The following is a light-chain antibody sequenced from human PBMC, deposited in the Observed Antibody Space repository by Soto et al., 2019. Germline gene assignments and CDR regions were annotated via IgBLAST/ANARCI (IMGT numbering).Light chain of an antibody. Sequence: QSVLTQPPSVSAAPGQKVTMSCSGGSSNIGNYYVSWHQQLPGTAPKLLIYENDKRPSGIPDRFSGSKSGTSATLGITGLQAGNKADDYGGTGDSSLCLCVVGPGTKVTV. J-gene: IGLJ1*01. V-gene: IGLV1-51*02. CDR2: END. CDR3: GTGDSSLCLCV. CDR1: SSNIGNYY.